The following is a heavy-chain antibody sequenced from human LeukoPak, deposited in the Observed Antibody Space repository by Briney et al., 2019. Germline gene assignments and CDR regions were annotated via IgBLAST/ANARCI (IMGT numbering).Heavy chain of an antibody. V-gene: IGHV1-18*01. CDR2: ISAYNGNT. CDR1: GYTFTSYG. D-gene: IGHD5-24*01. J-gene: IGHJ4*02. Sequence: ASVKVSCKASGYTFTSYGISWVRQAPGQGLEWMGWISAYNGNTNYAQKLQGRVTITADESTSTAYMELSSLRSEDTAVYYCARGSRFDSRDGYNYYSPGDYWGQGTLVTVSS. CDR3: ARGSRFDSRDGYNYYSPGDY.